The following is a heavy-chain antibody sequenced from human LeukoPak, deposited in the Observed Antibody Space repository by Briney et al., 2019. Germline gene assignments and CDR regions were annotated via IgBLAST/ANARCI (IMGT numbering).Heavy chain of an antibody. CDR1: GGSISSSSYY. V-gene: IGHV4-39*07. J-gene: IGHJ3*02. Sequence: SETLSLTCTVSGGSISSSSYYWGWIRQPPGKGLEWIGSIYHSGSTYYNPSLKSRVTIAVETSKNQFSLKLSSVTSADTAVYYCARYYYDNSGSIYAFDIWGQGTMVTVSS. CDR2: IYHSGST. CDR3: ARYYYDNSGSIYAFDI. D-gene: IGHD3-22*01.